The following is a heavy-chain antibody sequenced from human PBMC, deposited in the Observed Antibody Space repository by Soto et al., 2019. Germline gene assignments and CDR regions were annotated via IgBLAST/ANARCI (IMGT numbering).Heavy chain of an antibody. Sequence: SETLSLTCTVSGGSVTNSSYYWGWIRQSPGKGLEWIGSVYYRGRSYSKSSVKSRVTISVDTSKNQFSLNLNSVTASDTAVYFCVRQRNTVITQAYFDYWGQGAMVTVYS. D-gene: IGHD1-20*01. CDR2: VYYRGRS. V-gene: IGHV4-39*01. J-gene: IGHJ4*02. CDR3: VRQRNTVITQAYFDY. CDR1: GGSVTNSSYY.